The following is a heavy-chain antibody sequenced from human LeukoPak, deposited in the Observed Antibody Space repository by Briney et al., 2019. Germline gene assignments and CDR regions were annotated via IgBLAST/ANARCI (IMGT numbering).Heavy chain of an antibody. Sequence: GGSLRLSCAASGFTFSTYGMSWVRQAPGRGLEWVSGISAGGGSTYYADSVKGRFTISRDNAKNSLYLQMNSLRAEDTAVYYCARAPTSGYSYGYYYFDYWGQGTLVTVSS. CDR1: GFTFSTYG. V-gene: IGHV3-23*01. CDR2: ISAGGGST. D-gene: IGHD5-18*01. J-gene: IGHJ4*02. CDR3: ARAPTSGYSYGYYYFDY.